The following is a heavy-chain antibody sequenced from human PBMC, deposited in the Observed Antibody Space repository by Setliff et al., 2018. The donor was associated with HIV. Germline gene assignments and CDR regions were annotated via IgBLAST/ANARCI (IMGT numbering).Heavy chain of an antibody. CDR1: GGSISPYY. Sequence: SETLSLTCSVSGGSISPYYWTWIRQSPGKGPEWIGHIYTNGYTNYNPSLKSRVTISVDTSRDQFSLQLTSVTAADTAVYYCARAPPGIQNDAFDVWGQGTMVTVS. J-gene: IGHJ3*01. V-gene: IGHV4-4*09. CDR2: IYTNGYT. CDR3: ARAPPGIQNDAFDV.